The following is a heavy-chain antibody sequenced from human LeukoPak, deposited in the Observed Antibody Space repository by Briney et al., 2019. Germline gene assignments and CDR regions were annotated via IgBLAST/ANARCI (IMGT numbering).Heavy chain of an antibody. CDR2: IYTSGST. V-gene: IGHV4-4*07. CDR3: ARLTTVTRPYYFDY. CDR1: GGSISSYY. Sequence: SETLSLTCTVSGGSISSYYWSWIRQPAGKGLEWIGRIYTSGSTNYNPPLKSRVTMSVDTSKNQFSLKLSSVTAADTAVYYCARLTTVTRPYYFDYWGQGTLVTVSS. J-gene: IGHJ4*02. D-gene: IGHD4-17*01.